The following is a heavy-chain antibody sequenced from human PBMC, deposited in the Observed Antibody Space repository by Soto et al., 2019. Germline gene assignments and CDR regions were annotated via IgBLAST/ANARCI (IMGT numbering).Heavy chain of an antibody. Sequence: ASVKVCCKASGYTFTSYGISWVRQAPGQGLEWMGWISAYNGNTNYAQKLQGRVTMTTDTSTSTAYMELRSLRSDDTAVYYCAAGQGFGELLYLDYWGQGTLVTVSS. CDR3: AAGQGFGELLYLDY. CDR1: GYTFTSYG. J-gene: IGHJ4*02. V-gene: IGHV1-18*04. D-gene: IGHD3-10*01. CDR2: ISAYNGNT.